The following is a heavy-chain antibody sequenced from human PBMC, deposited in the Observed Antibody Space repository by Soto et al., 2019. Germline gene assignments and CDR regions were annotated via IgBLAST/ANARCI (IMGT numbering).Heavy chain of an antibody. CDR3: ARETIFGVVTYYYYYGMDV. Sequence: QVQLVESGGGVVQPGRSLRLSCAASGFTFSSYGMHWVRQAPGKGLEWVAVIWYAGSNKYYADSVKGRFTISRDNSKNTLYLQMNSLRAEDTAVYYCARETIFGVVTYYYYYGMDVWGQGTTVTVSS. D-gene: IGHD3-3*01. CDR2: IWYAGSNK. V-gene: IGHV3-33*01. CDR1: GFTFSSYG. J-gene: IGHJ6*02.